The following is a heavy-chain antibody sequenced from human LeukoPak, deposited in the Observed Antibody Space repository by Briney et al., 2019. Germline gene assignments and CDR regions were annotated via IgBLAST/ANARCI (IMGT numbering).Heavy chain of an antibody. CDR1: GFTFRSYS. CDR2: ISSSSSYI. CDR3: AKEGGTSGRPDYYYYYMDV. Sequence: GGSLRLSCAASGFTFRSYSMNWVRQAPGRGLEWVSSISSSSSYIYYADSVKGRFTISRDNSKNTLYLQMNSLRAEDTAVYYCAKEGGTSGRPDYYYYYMDVWGKGTTVTVSS. J-gene: IGHJ6*03. V-gene: IGHV3-21*01. D-gene: IGHD1-26*01.